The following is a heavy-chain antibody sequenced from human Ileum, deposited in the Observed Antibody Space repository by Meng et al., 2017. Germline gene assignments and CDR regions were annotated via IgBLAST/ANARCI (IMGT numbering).Heavy chain of an antibody. J-gene: IGHJ5*02. D-gene: IGHD3-10*01. V-gene: IGHV3-7*01. CDR2: IKQDGSAK. Sequence: GGSLKIPCAAPGFTFRSYWMSWVRQAPGKGLEWVANIKQDGSAKYYVDSVKGRFTISRDNAKNSLYLQMHSLRAEDTAVYYCARDNYGSGSYYPNWFDPWGQGTLVTVSS. CDR1: GFTFRSYW. CDR3: ARDNYGSGSYYPNWFDP.